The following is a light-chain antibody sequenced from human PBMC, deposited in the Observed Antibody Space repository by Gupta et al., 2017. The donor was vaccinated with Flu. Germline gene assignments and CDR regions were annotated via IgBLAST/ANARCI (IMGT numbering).Light chain of an antibody. J-gene: IGKJ1*01. V-gene: IGKV1-39*01. Sequence: GDRVTITCRASQSITNYLNWYQQKPGKAPNLLIYAASSLQGGVPSRFSGSGSGTDFTLTIRGLQPEDFATYYCQQSDSTPWTIGQGTKVEI. CDR1: QSITNY. CDR2: AAS. CDR3: QQSDSTPWT.